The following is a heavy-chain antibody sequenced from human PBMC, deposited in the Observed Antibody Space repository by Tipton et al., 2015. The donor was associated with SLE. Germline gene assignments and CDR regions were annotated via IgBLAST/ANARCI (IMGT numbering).Heavy chain of an antibody. CDR3: ARPGVAVAVVAS. CDR1: GFTFSNYW. D-gene: IGHD6-19*01. J-gene: IGHJ5*01. V-gene: IGHV3-7*01. Sequence: SLRLSCAASGFTFSNYWMNWVRQAPGKGLEWVANIRQDGGETFYLDSVKGRFSISRDNAKNSLYLQMNSLRVEDTAVYYCARPGVAVAVVASWGQGALVTVSS. CDR2: IRQDGGET.